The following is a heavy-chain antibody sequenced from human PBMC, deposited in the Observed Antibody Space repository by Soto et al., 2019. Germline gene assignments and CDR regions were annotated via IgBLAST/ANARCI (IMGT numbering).Heavy chain of an antibody. CDR2: ISGSGDST. D-gene: IGHD3-3*01. J-gene: IGHJ6*02. CDR1: GFTFRNYV. CDR3: AKDRDFGGVNDCSYGVDV. Sequence: EVQLLESGGGLVQPGGSLRLSCAASGFTFRNYVMTWVRQAPGQGLEWVSSISGSGDSTYYSDSVKGRITISRDNSKDTLSLQMKSLRAEDTAVDYCAKDRDFGGVNDCSYGVDVWGQGTTVTVSS. V-gene: IGHV3-23*01.